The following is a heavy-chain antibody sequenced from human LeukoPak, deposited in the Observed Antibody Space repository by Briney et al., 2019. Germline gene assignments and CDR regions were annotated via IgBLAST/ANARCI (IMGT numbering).Heavy chain of an antibody. V-gene: IGHV4-59*01. Sequence: KPSETLSLTCTVSGGSISSYYWSWIRQPPGKGLEWIGYIYYSGSTNYNPSLKGQVTISVDTSKNQFSLKLSSVTAADTAVYYCARVGVDSSGYYLLDYWGQGTLVTVSS. CDR1: GGSISSYY. D-gene: IGHD3-22*01. CDR2: IYYSGST. J-gene: IGHJ4*02. CDR3: ARVGVDSSGYYLLDY.